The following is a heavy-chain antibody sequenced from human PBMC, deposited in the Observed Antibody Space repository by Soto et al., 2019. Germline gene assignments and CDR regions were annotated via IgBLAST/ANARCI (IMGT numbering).Heavy chain of an antibody. J-gene: IGHJ4*01. CDR2: IKSKTDGGTT. Sequence: GGSLRLSCAASGFTFSNAWMNWVRQAPGKGLEWVGRIKSKTDGGTTDYAAPVKGRFTISRDDSKNTLYLQMNSLKTEDTAVYYCAKARCSGNSCYVPDYWGHGSLVTVSS. CDR1: GFTFSNAW. D-gene: IGHD2-15*01. CDR3: AKARCSGNSCYVPDY. V-gene: IGHV3-15*07.